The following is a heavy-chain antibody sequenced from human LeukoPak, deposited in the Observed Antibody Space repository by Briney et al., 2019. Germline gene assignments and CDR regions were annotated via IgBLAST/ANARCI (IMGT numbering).Heavy chain of an antibody. CDR1: EFTFSSYA. CDR3: AKELMGFDY. J-gene: IGHJ4*02. Sequence: GGSLRLSCAASEFTFSSYAMSGVRQAPGKGLEWVSAVSGTGLTTYYADSVKGRFIVSRDNSKNTVYLQMNSLRGEDAAVYYCAKELMGFDYWGLGTLVTVSS. V-gene: IGHV3-23*01. CDR2: VSGTGLTT. D-gene: IGHD2-8*01.